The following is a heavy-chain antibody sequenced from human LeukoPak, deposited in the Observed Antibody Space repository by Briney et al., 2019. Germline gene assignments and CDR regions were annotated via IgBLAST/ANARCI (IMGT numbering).Heavy chain of an antibody. V-gene: IGHV3-33*08. CDR1: GFTFSSYA. D-gene: IGHD3-22*01. CDR2: IWYDGSNK. Sequence: HPGGSLRLSCAASGFTFSSYAMSWVRQAPGKGLEWVAVIWYDGSNKYYVDSVKGRFTVSRDNSKNMLYLQMNSLGAEDTALYYCARAAYDSGSYIVNHDYWGQGTLVTVSS. CDR3: ARAAYDSGSYIVNHDY. J-gene: IGHJ4*02.